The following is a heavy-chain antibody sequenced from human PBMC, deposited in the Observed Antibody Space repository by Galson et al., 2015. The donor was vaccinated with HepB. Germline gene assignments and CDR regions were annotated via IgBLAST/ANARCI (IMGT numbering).Heavy chain of an antibody. J-gene: IGHJ4*02. CDR2: ISSSSSYI. V-gene: IGHV3-21*01. D-gene: IGHD6-6*01. Sequence: SLRLSCAASGFTFSSYSMNWVRQAPGKGLEWVSSISSSSSYIYYADSVKGRFTISRDNAKNSLYLQMNSLRAEDTAVYYCARDSTLSPSSEVDYWGQGTLVTVSS. CDR1: GFTFSSYS. CDR3: ARDSTLSPSSEVDY.